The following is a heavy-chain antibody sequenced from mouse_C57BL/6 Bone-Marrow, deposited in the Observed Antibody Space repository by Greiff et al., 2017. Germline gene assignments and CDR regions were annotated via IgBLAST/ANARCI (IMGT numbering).Heavy chain of an antibody. Sequence: QVQLQQSGPELVKPGASVKISCKASGYAFSSSWMNWVKQRPGKGLEWIGRIYPGDGDTNYNGKFKGKATLTADKSSSPADMQLSSLTSEYSAVYFCARNDYVIDDFDYWGQGTTLTVSS. D-gene: IGHD2-4*01. CDR1: GYAFSSSW. CDR3: ARNDYVIDDFDY. V-gene: IGHV1-82*01. CDR2: IYPGDGDT. J-gene: IGHJ2*01.